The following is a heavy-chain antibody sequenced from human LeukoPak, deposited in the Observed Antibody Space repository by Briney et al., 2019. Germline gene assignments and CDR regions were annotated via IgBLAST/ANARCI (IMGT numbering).Heavy chain of an antibody. CDR2: ISAYNGNT. CDR3: ARDYDLN. D-gene: IGHD3-3*01. J-gene: IGHJ1*01. V-gene: IGHV1-18*04. Sequence: ASVKVSCKASGYILSSYYMHWVRQAPGQGLEWMGWISAYNGNTNYAQKLQGRVTMTTDTSTSTTYMELRSLRSDDTAVYYCARDYDLNWGQGTLVTVSS. CDR1: GYILSSYY.